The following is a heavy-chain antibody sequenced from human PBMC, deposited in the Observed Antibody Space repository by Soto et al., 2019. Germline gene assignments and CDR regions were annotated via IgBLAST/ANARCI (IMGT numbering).Heavy chain of an antibody. CDR2: ISSGGNTI. Sequence: QMQLVESGGNLVKPGGSLRLSCSGSGFSFGDYYMNWIRKAPRKGLEWVSYISSGGNTISYSDSVKGRFTISRDNAKKSVYLEMDSLRPEDTAVYYCARRLFLDVWGQGTLVTVSS. J-gene: IGHJ4*02. CDR1: GFSFGDYY. V-gene: IGHV3-11*01. CDR3: ARRLFLDV. D-gene: IGHD2-21*01.